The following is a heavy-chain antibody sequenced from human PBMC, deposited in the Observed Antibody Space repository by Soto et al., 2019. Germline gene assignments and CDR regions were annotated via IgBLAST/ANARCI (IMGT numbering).Heavy chain of an antibody. CDR2: IYYSGST. J-gene: IGHJ3*02. V-gene: IGHV4-31*03. CDR3: ATYYYYDSSGYRSDAFDI. D-gene: IGHD3-22*01. CDR1: GGSISSGGYY. Sequence: LSLTCTVSGGSISSGGYYWSWIRQHPGKGLEWIGYIYYSGSTYYNPFLKSRVTISVDTSKNQFSLKLSSVTAADTAMYYCATYYYYDSSGYRSDAFDIWGQGTMVTVSS.